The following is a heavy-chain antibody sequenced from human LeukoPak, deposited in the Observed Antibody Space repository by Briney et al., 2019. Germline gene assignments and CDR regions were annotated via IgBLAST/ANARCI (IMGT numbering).Heavy chain of an antibody. CDR1: GFTFSNNG. V-gene: IGHV3-23*01. Sequence: GGSLRLSCAASGFTFSNNGMSWVRQSPGRGLEWVSGISGGGDTTYYAESVKGRFTISRDNSKSTLFLQMNSLTAEDTAVHYCAKTNGYYDYWGQGTLVAVSS. J-gene: IGHJ4*02. D-gene: IGHD3-22*01. CDR2: ISGGGDTT. CDR3: AKTNGYYDY.